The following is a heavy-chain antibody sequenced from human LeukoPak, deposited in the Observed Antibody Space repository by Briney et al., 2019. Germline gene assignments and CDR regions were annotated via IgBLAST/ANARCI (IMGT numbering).Heavy chain of an antibody. CDR2: IKQDGSEK. V-gene: IGHV3-7*01. J-gene: IGHJ4*02. D-gene: IGHD5-18*01. CDR3: ARDLSRIHLWSNPYFDY. CDR1: GFTFGDYA. Sequence: GGSLRLSCTTSGFTFGDYAMSWVRQAPGKGLEWVANIKQDGSEKYYVDSVKGRFTISRDNAKNSLYLQMNSLRAEDTAVYYCARDLSRIHLWSNPYFDYWGQGTLVTVSS.